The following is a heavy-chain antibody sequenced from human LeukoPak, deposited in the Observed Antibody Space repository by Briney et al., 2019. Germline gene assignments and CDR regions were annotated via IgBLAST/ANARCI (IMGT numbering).Heavy chain of an antibody. J-gene: IGHJ4*02. D-gene: IGHD3-3*01. CDR3: AKDGLRFLEWSAFDY. Sequence: GRSLRLSCVASGFTVSSNYMSWVRQAPGKGLEWVSVIYSDGSTFYPDSVKGRFTISRDNSKNTLYLQMNSLRAEDTAVYYCAKDGLRFLEWSAFDYWGQGTLVTVSS. CDR2: IYSDGST. V-gene: IGHV3-66*01. CDR1: GFTVSSNY.